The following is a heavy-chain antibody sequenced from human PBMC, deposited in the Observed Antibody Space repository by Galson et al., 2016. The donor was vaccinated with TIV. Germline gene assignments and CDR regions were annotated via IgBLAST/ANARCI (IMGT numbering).Heavy chain of an antibody. Sequence: SLRLSCAASGFTFRAYSMNWVRQAPGKGLEWVASITGVSSYTYYAASVKGRFTISRDNSKNTVYLQMNGLRAEDTALYCCAKDSTTTLYYMDVWGKGTTVTVSS. J-gene: IGHJ6*03. CDR3: AKDSTTTLYYMDV. D-gene: IGHD4-17*01. CDR1: GFTFRAYS. V-gene: IGHV3-21*01. CDR2: ITGVSSYT.